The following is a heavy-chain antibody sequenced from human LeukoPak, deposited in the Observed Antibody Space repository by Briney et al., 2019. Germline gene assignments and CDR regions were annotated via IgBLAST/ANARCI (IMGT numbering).Heavy chain of an antibody. CDR1: GFTFSNYW. V-gene: IGHV3-74*01. J-gene: IGHJ5*02. CDR3: AKSDWFDP. Sequence: GGSLRLSCATSGFTFSNYWMSWLRQAPGKGLMWVSRIRSDGSAASYAESVKGRFTISRDNARNTLYLQMNSLRVDDTAVYYCAKSDWFDPWGRGILVTLSS. CDR2: IRSDGSAA.